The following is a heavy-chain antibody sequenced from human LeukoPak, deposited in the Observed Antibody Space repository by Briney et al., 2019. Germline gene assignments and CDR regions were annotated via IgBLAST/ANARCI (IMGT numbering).Heavy chain of an antibody. CDR2: IYKIGTT. Sequence: SETLSLTCTVFGDSVTGYYLNWVRQPPGNGLEWIGHIYKIGTTNYNPSLKSRLTISADTSTNQFSLKLRSVTAADTAVYYCVIGVGWQPDYWGQGALVTVSS. J-gene: IGHJ4*02. V-gene: IGHV4-59*02. CDR3: VIGVGWQPDY. D-gene: IGHD2-15*01. CDR1: GDSVTGYY.